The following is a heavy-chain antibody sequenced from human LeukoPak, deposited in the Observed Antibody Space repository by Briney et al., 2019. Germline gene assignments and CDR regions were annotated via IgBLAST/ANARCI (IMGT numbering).Heavy chain of an antibody. CDR1: GGSISSYY. CDR2: IYYSGST. J-gene: IGHJ6*03. CDR3: ARDLRDIVVVPAAGRDYYYYYMDV. D-gene: IGHD2-2*01. Sequence: PSETLSLTCTVSGGSISSYYWSWIRQPPGKGLEWIGYIYYSGSTNYNPSLKSRVTISVDTSKNQFSPKLSSVTAADTAVYYCARDLRDIVVVPAAGRDYYYYYMDVWGKGTTVTVSS. V-gene: IGHV4-59*01.